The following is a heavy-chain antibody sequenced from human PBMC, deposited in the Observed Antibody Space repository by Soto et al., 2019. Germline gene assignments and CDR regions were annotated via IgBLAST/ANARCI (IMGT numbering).Heavy chain of an antibody. CDR3: GRAISRGYVQRGRYFDD. V-gene: IGHV4-34*01. Sequence: SETLCLTCAVYGGSFSGDYWSWIRQPPGKGLEWIGEINHSGSTNYNPSLKSRVTISVDTSKNQFSLKLSSVTAADTAVYYCGRAISRGYVQRGRYFDDWGQGTLVTVSS. D-gene: IGHD6-25*01. CDR2: INHSGST. J-gene: IGHJ4*02. CDR1: GGSFSGDY.